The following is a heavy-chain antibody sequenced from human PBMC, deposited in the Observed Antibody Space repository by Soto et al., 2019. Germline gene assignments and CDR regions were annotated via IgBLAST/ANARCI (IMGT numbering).Heavy chain of an antibody. J-gene: IGHJ6*02. Sequence: PGGSLRLSCAASGFTFSSYSMNWVRQAPGKGLEWVSYISSSSSTIYYADSVKGRFTISRDNAKNSLYLQMNSLRDEDTAVYYCARDDAYMEPYYYYYYGMDVWGQGTTVTVSS. CDR2: ISSSSSTI. CDR3: ARDDAYMEPYYYYYYGMDV. V-gene: IGHV3-48*02. D-gene: IGHD1-1*01. CDR1: GFTFSSYS.